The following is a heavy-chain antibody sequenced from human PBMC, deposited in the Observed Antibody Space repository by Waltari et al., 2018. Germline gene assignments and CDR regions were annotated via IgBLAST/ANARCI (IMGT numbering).Heavy chain of an antibody. V-gene: IGHV4-39*01. Sequence: QLQLQESGPGLVKPSETLSLTCSVSGASISSSNYYWGWIRQPPGNGMEWIGSMFNGGSTYYNPSLKSRVTISVDTSKNQFSLRLNSVTAADTAIYYCARHGYSGGWFDPWGQGTLVTVSS. CDR2: MFNGGST. D-gene: IGHD4-17*01. CDR3: ARHGYSGGWFDP. CDR1: GASISSSNYY. J-gene: IGHJ5*02.